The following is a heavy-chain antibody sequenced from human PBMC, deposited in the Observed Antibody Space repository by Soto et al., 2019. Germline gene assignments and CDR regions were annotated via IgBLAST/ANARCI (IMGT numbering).Heavy chain of an antibody. CDR1: GYTFSDYY. Sequence: QVQLVESGGDLVKRGGSLRLSCAASGYTFSDYYMSWIRQAPGKGLEWISYIDTSSTKIYYADSVKGRFTIRRDNAKNSLYLEMNSLRDEETAVYYCASHYDMWSGYLSPVDYWGQGTLVTVSS. J-gene: IGHJ4*02. V-gene: IGHV3-11*01. CDR2: IDTSSTKI. CDR3: ASHYDMWSGYLSPVDY. D-gene: IGHD3-3*01.